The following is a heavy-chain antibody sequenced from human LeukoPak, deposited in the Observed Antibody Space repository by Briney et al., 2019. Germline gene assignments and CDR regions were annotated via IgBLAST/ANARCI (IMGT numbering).Heavy chain of an antibody. V-gene: IGHV4-59*01. Sequence: SETLSLTCTVSGGFISSYYWSWIRRPPGKGLEWIGYIYYSGSTNYNPSLKSRVTISVDTSKNQFSLKLSSVTAADTAVYYCARGGIQLWGFDYWGQGTLVTVSS. CDR1: GGFISSYY. CDR3: ARGGIQLWGFDY. CDR2: IYYSGST. D-gene: IGHD5-18*01. J-gene: IGHJ4*02.